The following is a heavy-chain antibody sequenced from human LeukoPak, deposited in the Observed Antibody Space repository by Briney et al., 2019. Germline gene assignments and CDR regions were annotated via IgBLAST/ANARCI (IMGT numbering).Heavy chain of an antibody. CDR3: ARGRPYYYDSSGYYYWFDP. CDR1: GYTFTSYY. Sequence: ASVKVSCKASGYTFTSYYMHWVRQAPGQGLEWMGIINPSGGSTSYAQKFQGRVTMTRDTSTSTVYMELSSLRSEDTAVYYCARGRPYYYDSSGYYYWFDPWGQGTLVTVSS. D-gene: IGHD3-22*01. CDR2: INPSGGST. J-gene: IGHJ5*02. V-gene: IGHV1-46*01.